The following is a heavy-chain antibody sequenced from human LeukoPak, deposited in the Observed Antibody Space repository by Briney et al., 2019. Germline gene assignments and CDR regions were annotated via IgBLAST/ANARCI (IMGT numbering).Heavy chain of an antibody. CDR1: GFTFSSYS. V-gene: IGHV3-72*01. CDR2: TRNKANSYTT. J-gene: IGHJ4*02. D-gene: IGHD3-3*01. CDR3: AREDKPYCDFWSGYYREYYFDY. Sequence: PGGSLRLSCAASGFTFSSYSMNWVRQAPGKGLEWVGRTRNKANSYTTEYAASVKGRFTISRDDSKNSLYLQMNSLKTEDTAVYYCAREDKPYCDFWSGYYREYYFDYWGQGTLVTVSS.